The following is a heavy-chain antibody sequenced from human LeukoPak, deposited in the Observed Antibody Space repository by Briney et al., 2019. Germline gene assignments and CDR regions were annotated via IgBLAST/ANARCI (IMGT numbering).Heavy chain of an antibody. D-gene: IGHD2-21*01. J-gene: IGHJ4*02. CDR2: IRSKANSYAT. Sequence: GGSLRLSCAASGFSFSGAGMHWVRQASGKGLEWVGRIRSKANSYATAYAASVKGRFTISRDDSKNTAYLQMNSLKTEDTAIYYCTRLGGCGGSCDYWGQGTLVTVSS. CDR1: GFSFSGAG. V-gene: IGHV3-73*01. CDR3: TRLGGCGGSCDY.